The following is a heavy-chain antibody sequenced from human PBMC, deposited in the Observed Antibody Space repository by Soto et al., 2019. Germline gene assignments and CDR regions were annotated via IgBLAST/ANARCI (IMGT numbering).Heavy chain of an antibody. V-gene: IGHV1-69*01. Sequence: QVQLVQSGAEVKKPGSSVKVSCKASGGTFSSYSINWVRQAPGQGLEWMGGIIPFFGTTSYAQKFQGRVTITADASTSTVYMELSSLTSEDPAPYYWSTSVYCNFTTCYYCYGLEVWGQGTTVTVSS. CDR2: IIPFFGTT. CDR3: STSVYCNFTTCYYCYGLEV. D-gene: IGHD2-2*01. CDR1: GGTFSSYS. J-gene: IGHJ6*02.